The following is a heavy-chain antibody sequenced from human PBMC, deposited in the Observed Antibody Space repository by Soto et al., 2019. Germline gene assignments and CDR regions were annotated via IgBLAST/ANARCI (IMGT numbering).Heavy chain of an antibody. CDR1: GFTFSSYG. J-gene: IGHJ5*02. Sequence: QVQLVESGGGVVQPGRSLRLSCTTSGFTFSSYGMHWVRQAPGKGLEWVTVISYDGSKRYYADSVKGRFTISRDNSKNTLYLHMNSLRTEDTAVYYCAKEWGSGWSWAYNWFDPWGQGTLVTVSS. D-gene: IGHD6-19*01. CDR3: AKEWGSGWSWAYNWFDP. V-gene: IGHV3-30*18. CDR2: ISYDGSKR.